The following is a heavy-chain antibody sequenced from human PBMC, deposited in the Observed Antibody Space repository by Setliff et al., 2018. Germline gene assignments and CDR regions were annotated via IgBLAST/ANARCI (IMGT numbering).Heavy chain of an antibody. J-gene: IGHJ4*02. CDR2: IYRTANT. V-gene: IGHV4-39*01. Sequence: SETLSLTCTVSGGSISSMSYYWGWIRQPPGKGLEWIGSIYRTANTYYHPAVRSRVTISPDTSKNQFSLKLPSVTAADTAVYYCARQSGSGSSPYFDFWGQGTLVTVSS. D-gene: IGHD3-10*01. CDR3: ARQSGSGSSPYFDF. CDR1: GGSISSMSYY.